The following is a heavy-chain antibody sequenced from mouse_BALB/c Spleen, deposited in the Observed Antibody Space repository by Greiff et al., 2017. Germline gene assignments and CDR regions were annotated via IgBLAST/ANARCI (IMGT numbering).Heavy chain of an antibody. Sequence: QVQLQHSGAELARPGASVKLSCKASGYTFTSYWMQWVKQRPGQGLEWIGAIYPGDGDTRYTQKFKGKATLTADKSSSTAYMQLSSLASEDSAVYYCARRDYGPWFAYWGQGTLVTVSA. J-gene: IGHJ3*01. CDR2: IYPGDGDT. CDR3: ARRDYGPWFAY. CDR1: GYTFTSYW. V-gene: IGHV1-87*01. D-gene: IGHD1-1*01.